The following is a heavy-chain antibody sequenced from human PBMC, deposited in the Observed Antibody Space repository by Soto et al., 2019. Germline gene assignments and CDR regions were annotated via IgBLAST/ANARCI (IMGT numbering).Heavy chain of an antibody. V-gene: IGHV4-39*07. D-gene: IGHD2-15*01. Sequence: PSETLSLTCTVSGGSISSSTYYWGWIRQPPGKGLEWIGSISDSGNTYYNPSLKSRVTISVDTSKNQFSLKLSSVTAADTAVYYCALLPFASAPFDYWGQGTLVTVSS. CDR1: GGSISSSTYY. J-gene: IGHJ4*02. CDR3: ALLPFASAPFDY. CDR2: ISDSGNT.